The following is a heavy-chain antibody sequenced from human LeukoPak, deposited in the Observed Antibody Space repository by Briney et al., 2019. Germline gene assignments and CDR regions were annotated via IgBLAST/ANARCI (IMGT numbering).Heavy chain of an antibody. J-gene: IGHJ4*02. CDR2: MNPNSGDT. Sequence: ASVTVSFKASGGTFSSYAITWVRQAPGQGLEWVGWMNPNSGDTAYAQKFQGRVAMTRDTSISTAYMELSSLRSEDTAVYYCARGLGDYYDTSGYYYAVPAHWGQGTLVTVSS. CDR3: ARGLGDYYDTSGYYYAVPAH. V-gene: IGHV1-8*02. CDR1: GGTFSSYA. D-gene: IGHD3-22*01.